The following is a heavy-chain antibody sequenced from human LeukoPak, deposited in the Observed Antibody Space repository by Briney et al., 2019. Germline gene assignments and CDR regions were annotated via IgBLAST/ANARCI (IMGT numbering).Heavy chain of an antibody. J-gene: IGHJ4*02. D-gene: IGHD6-19*01. Sequence: SETLSLTCTVSGYSISSGYYWGWIRQPPGRGLEWIGSIYHSGSTYYNPSLKSRVTISVDTSKNQFSLKLSSVTAADTAVYYCARDLINSSGWYYFDYWGQGTLVTVSS. CDR1: GYSISSGYY. CDR2: IYHSGST. V-gene: IGHV4-38-2*02. CDR3: ARDLINSSGWYYFDY.